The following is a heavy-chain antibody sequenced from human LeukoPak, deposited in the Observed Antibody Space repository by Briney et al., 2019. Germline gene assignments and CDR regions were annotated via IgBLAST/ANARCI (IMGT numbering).Heavy chain of an antibody. Sequence: GESLKISCKGSGYSFTSYWIGWVRPMPGKGLECMGIIYPGDSDTRYSPSFQGQVTISADKSISTAYLQWSSLKASDTAMYYCARHALYCSGGSCHFDIWGQGTMVTVSS. V-gene: IGHV5-51*01. CDR2: IYPGDSDT. D-gene: IGHD2-15*01. CDR3: ARHALYCSGGSCHFDI. J-gene: IGHJ3*02. CDR1: GYSFTSYW.